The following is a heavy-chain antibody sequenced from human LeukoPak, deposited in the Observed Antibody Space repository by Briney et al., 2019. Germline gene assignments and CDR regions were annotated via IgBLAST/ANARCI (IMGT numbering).Heavy chain of an antibody. V-gene: IGHV4-30-4*01. D-gene: IGHD3-16*01. J-gene: IGHJ5*02. CDR3: AKAGWRGGGKFYKFDP. Sequence: SETLSLTCTVSGGSISVGDFYWSWIRQPPGKGLEWIGYIYYSGSTYYNPSLKSRIIISRDTSKNQFSLKLSSVTAADTAVYYCAKAGWRGGGKFYKFDPWGQGTLVTVSS. CDR1: GGSISVGDFY. CDR2: IYYSGST.